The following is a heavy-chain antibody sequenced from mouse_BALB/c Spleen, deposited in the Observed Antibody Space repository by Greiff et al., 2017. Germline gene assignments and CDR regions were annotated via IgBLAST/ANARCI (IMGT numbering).Heavy chain of an antibody. CDR1: GYTFTSYW. CDR2: INPSNGRT. Sequence: QVQLQQPGAELVKPGASVKLSCKASGYTFTSYWMHWVKQRPGQGLEWIGEINPSNGRTNYNEKFKSKATLTVDKSSSTAYMQLSSLTSEDSAVYYCARRELRYFDYWGQGTTLTVSA. V-gene: IGHV1S81*02. D-gene: IGHD4-1*01. J-gene: IGHJ2*01. CDR3: ARRELRYFDY.